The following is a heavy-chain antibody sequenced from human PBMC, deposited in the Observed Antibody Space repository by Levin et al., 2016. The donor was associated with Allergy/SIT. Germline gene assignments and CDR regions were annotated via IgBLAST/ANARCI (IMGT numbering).Heavy chain of an antibody. CDR1: GGSISSYY. Sequence: SETLSLTCTVSGGSISSYYWSWIRQPPGKGLEWIGYIYYSGSTNYNPSLKSRVTISVDTSKNQFSLKLSSVTAADTAVYYCGSGYSSSWYGGEGMDVWGQGTTVTVSS. CDR3: GSGYSSSWYGGEGMDV. D-gene: IGHD6-13*01. V-gene: IGHV4-59*01. J-gene: IGHJ6*02. CDR2: IYYSGST.